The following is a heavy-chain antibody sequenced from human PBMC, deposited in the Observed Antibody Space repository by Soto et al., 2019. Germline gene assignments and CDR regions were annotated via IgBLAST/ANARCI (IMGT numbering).Heavy chain of an antibody. CDR1: GFTFSSYE. J-gene: IGHJ4*02. CDR2: ISDSGSTI. CDR3: AGGVMYSGSYQD. Sequence: PGGSLRLSCGGSGFTFSSYEMAWVRQAPGKGLEWVSYISDSGSTIKYADSVKGRFTISRDNAKNPLYLQMNSLRVEDTAVYYCAGGVMYSGSYQDWGQGALVTVSS. V-gene: IGHV3-48*03. D-gene: IGHD1-26*01.